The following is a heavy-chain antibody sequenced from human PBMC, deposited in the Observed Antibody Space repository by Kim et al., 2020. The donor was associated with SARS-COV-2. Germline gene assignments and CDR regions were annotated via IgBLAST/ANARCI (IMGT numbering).Heavy chain of an antibody. V-gene: IGHV3-48*02. Sequence: GGSLRLSCAASGFTLPTYTMNWVRQAPGKGLEWVSYITSSGSSISYADSVKGRFTISRDVVKNLLFLQLNVLRDDDTAVYYCARDRFGDYAMDVWGQGTTVAVSS. CDR1: GFTLPTYT. CDR2: ITSSGSSI. CDR3: ARDRFGDYAMDV. D-gene: IGHD3-10*01. J-gene: IGHJ6*02.